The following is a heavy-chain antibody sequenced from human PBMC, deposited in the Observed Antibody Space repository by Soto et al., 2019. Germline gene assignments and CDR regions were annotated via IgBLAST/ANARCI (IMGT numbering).Heavy chain of an antibody. CDR2: ISSSSSYI. Sequence: GGSLRLSCAASGFTFSSYSMNWVRQAPGKGLEWVSSISSSSSYIYYADSVKGRLTISRDNAKNSLYLQMNSLRAEDTAVYYCARDIVLIQGYYGMDVWGQGTTVTVSS. D-gene: IGHD2-8*01. CDR3: ARDIVLIQGYYGMDV. CDR1: GFTFSSYS. V-gene: IGHV3-21*01. J-gene: IGHJ6*02.